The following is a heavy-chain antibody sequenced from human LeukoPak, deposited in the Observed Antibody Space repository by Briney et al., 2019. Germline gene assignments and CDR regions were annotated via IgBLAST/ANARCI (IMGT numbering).Heavy chain of an antibody. D-gene: IGHD6-19*01. Sequence: GASVKVSCKASGYTFTDYYMHWVRQAPGQGLEWMGWISPHSGGTNYAQKFEGGVTMTRDTSISTAYMELSRLRSDDTAVYYCAREDSGWYVDYWGQGTLVTVSS. V-gene: IGHV1-2*02. J-gene: IGHJ4*02. CDR3: AREDSGWYVDY. CDR1: GYTFTDYY. CDR2: ISPHSGGT.